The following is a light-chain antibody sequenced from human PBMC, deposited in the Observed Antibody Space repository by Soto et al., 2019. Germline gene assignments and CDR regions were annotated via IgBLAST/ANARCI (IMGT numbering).Light chain of an antibody. J-gene: IGLJ1*01. CDR1: NSDVGCDY. Sequence: QSVLTQPASVSGSPGQSITISCTGTNSDVGCDYVSWYQQHPGKAPKLIIYEVSNRPSGVSNRFSGSKSGNTASLTISGLQAEDDADYYCSSYTSSSTYVFGTGTKVTVL. V-gene: IGLV2-14*01. CDR3: SSYTSSSTYV. CDR2: EVS.